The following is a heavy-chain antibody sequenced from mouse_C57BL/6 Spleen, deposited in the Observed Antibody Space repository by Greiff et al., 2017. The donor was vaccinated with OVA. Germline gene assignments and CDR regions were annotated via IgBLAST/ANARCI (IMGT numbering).Heavy chain of an antibody. D-gene: IGHD2-2*01. CDR3: ARKDGLYYGYPYAMDY. Sequence: VVEPGASVKISCKASGYAFSSSWMNWVKQRPGKGLEWIGRIYPGDGDTNYNGKFKGKATLTADKSSSTAYMQLSSLTSEDSAVYFCARKDGLYYGYPYAMDYWGQGTSVTVSS. CDR1: GYAFSSSW. CDR2: IYPGDGDT. J-gene: IGHJ4*01. V-gene: IGHV1-82*01.